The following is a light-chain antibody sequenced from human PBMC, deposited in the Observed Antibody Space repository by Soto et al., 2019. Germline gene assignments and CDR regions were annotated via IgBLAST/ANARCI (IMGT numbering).Light chain of an antibody. CDR1: QSVNS. V-gene: IGKV3-15*01. Sequence: EIVMTQSPATLSVSPGERATLSCRASQSVNSLAWYQQKPGQAPRLLIYGVSTRATGIPARFSGSGSGTEFTLTISSLQSEDFAVYYCQQYNKWPRTFGQGTKVDI. CDR3: QQYNKWPRT. CDR2: GVS. J-gene: IGKJ1*01.